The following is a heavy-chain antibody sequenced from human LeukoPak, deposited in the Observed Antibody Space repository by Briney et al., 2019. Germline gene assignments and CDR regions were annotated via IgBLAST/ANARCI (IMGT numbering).Heavy chain of an antibody. J-gene: IGHJ6*02. CDR1: GFTFTNYW. D-gene: IGHD3-10*01. CDR3: ARDLGSIWFGLIYGMDV. V-gene: IGHV3-7*01. CDR2: IKQDGSEK. Sequence: GGSLRLSCAASGFTFTNYWMTWVRQAPGKGLEWVANIKQDGSEKYYVDSVKGRFTISRDNAKNSLYLQMNSLRAEDTAVYYCARDLGSIWFGLIYGMDVWGQGTTVTVSS.